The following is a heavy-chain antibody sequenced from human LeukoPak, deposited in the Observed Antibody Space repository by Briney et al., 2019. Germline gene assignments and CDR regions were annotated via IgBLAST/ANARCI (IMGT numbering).Heavy chain of an antibody. CDR3: ARSDEHGSGSDWTTPFDAFDV. CDR2: IYYSVIT. D-gene: IGHD3-10*01. CDR1: GGSLRGYY. V-gene: IGHV4-59*01. J-gene: IGHJ3*01. Sequence: PSETLSLTCTVSGGSLRGYYWSWIRQPPGKGLEVIGYIYYSVITNYNPSLKSRVTISLDMSNNQVSLWLTSVTAADTAVYKCARSDEHGSGSDWTTPFDAFDVWGHGTVVTVFS.